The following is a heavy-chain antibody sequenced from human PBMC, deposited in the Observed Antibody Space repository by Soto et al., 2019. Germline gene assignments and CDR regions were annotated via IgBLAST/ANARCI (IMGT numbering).Heavy chain of an antibody. J-gene: IGHJ6*02. D-gene: IGHD3-3*01. CDR1: GYTFTGYY. CDR2: INPNSGGT. Sequence: ASVKVSCKASGYTFTGYYMHWVRQAPGQGLEWMGWINPNSGGTNYAQKFQGRVTMTRDTSTSTAYMELSSLRSDDTAVYYCAVAGFWSSYFPALYYYGKDDWGQGTTVTVSS. V-gene: IGHV1-2*02. CDR3: AVAGFWSSYFPALYYYGKDD.